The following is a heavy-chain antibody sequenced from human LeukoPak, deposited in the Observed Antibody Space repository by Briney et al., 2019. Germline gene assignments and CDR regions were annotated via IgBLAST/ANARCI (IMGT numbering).Heavy chain of an antibody. Sequence: HPGGSLRLSCAASGFTFSSYGMSWVRQAPGKGLEWVSAISGSGGSTYYADSVKGRFTISRDNSKNTLYLQMNSLRAEDTAVYYCAKTQQRGYQLLGRWAFDIWGQGTMVTVSS. CDR1: GFTFSSYG. CDR2: ISGSGGST. CDR3: AKTQQRGYQLLGRWAFDI. J-gene: IGHJ3*02. V-gene: IGHV3-23*01. D-gene: IGHD2-2*01.